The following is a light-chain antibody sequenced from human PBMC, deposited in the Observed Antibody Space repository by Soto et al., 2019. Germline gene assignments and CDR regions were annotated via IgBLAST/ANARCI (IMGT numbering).Light chain of an antibody. CDR2: EVS. CDR3: SSYTSSSTYV. CDR1: SSDVGGYNY. J-gene: IGLJ1*01. Sequence: QSVVTQPPSVSLSPGQSITISCTGTSSDVGGYNYVSWYQQHPGKAPKLMIYEVSNRPSGVSNRFSGSKSGNTASLTISGPQAEDEADYYCSSYTSSSTYVFGTGTKVTVL. V-gene: IGLV2-14*01.